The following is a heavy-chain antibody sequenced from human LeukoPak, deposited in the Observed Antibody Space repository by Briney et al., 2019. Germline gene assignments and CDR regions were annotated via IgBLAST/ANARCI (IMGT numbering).Heavy chain of an antibody. CDR2: ISAFNGDT. V-gene: IGHV1-18*01. CDR3: ARSRSQPAASSARWFDP. CDR1: GYTFTSYG. J-gene: IGHJ5*02. D-gene: IGHD2-2*01. Sequence: ASVKVSCKASGYTFTSYGISWVRQAPGQGLEWMGWISAFNGDTNSAQKLQDRVTMTTDTSTSTAYMELRSLRSDDTAVYFCARSRSQPAASSARWFDPWGQGTLVTVSS.